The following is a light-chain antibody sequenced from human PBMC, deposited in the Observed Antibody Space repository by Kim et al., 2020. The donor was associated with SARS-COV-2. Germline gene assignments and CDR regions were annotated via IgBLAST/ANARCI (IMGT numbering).Light chain of an antibody. V-gene: IGLV3-21*04. J-gene: IGLJ3*02. CDR2: YDS. CDR3: QVWDSSSDHRV. CDR1: NIGSKS. Sequence: AAGKTARITCGGNNIGSKSVHGYQQKPGQAPVLVIYYDSDRPSGIPERFSGSNSGNTATLTISRVEAGDEADYYCQVWDSSSDHRVFGGGTKLTVL.